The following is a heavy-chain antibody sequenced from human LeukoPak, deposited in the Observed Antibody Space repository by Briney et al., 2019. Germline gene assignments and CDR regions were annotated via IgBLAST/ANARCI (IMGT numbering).Heavy chain of an antibody. D-gene: IGHD5-18*01. CDR3: ARRGYSYGYS. CDR1: GYSFTSYW. CDR2: IYPGDSDT. Sequence: GASLKISCKGSGYSFTSYWIGWVRQMPGKGLGWMGIIYPGDSDTRYSPSIQGQVTISADKSISTAYLQWSSLKAADTAMYYCARRGYSYGYSWGQGALVTVSS. J-gene: IGHJ4*02. V-gene: IGHV5-51*01.